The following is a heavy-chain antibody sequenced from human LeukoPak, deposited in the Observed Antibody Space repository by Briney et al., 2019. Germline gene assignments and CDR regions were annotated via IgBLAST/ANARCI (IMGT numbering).Heavy chain of an antibody. Sequence: SQTLSLTCTVSGGSISSGGYYWSWIRQHPGKGLEWIGYIYYSGSTYYNPSLKSRVTISVDTSKNQFSLKLSSVTAADTAVYYCARDKGSYYDSSGYPGVHAFDIWGQGTMVTVPS. CDR1: GGSISSGGYY. J-gene: IGHJ3*02. D-gene: IGHD3-22*01. CDR3: ARDKGSYYDSSGYPGVHAFDI. V-gene: IGHV4-31*03. CDR2: IYYSGST.